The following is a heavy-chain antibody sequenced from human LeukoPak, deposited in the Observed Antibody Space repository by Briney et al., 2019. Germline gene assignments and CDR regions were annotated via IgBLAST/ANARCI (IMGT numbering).Heavy chain of an antibody. CDR1: GGSISSGGYY. D-gene: IGHD2-2*02. Sequence: PSQTLSLTCTVSGGSISSGGYYWSWIRQHPGKGLEWIGYIYYCGSTYYNPSLKSRVTISVDTSKNQFSLKLSSVTAADTAVYYCARGSQNDCSSTSSYTEYFDSWGQGTLVTVSS. V-gene: IGHV4-31*03. CDR2: IYYCGST. CDR3: ARGSQNDCSSTSSYTEYFDS. J-gene: IGHJ4*02.